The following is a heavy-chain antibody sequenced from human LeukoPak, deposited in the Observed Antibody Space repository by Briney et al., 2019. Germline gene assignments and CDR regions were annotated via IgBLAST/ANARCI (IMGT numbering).Heavy chain of an antibody. Sequence: GGSLRLSCAASGFTFSSYTMYWVRQAPGKGLEWVAVISYDGSNKYYADSVKGRFTISRDNSKNTLYLQMNSLRAEDTAVYYCARDLARSSEYYFDYWGQGTLVTVSS. J-gene: IGHJ4*02. CDR2: ISYDGSNK. CDR1: GFTFSSYT. V-gene: IGHV3-30*04. CDR3: ARDLARSSEYYFDY. D-gene: IGHD2-21*01.